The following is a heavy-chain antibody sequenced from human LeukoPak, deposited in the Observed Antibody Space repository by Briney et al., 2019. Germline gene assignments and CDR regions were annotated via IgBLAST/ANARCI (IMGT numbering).Heavy chain of an antibody. CDR3: ARGEGYCSGGSCPYYFDY. Sequence: SETPSLTCAVYGGSFSGYYWSWIRQPPGKGLEWIGEINHSGSTNYNPSLKSRVTISVDTSKNQFSLKLSSVTAADTAVYYCARGEGYCSGGSCPYYFDYWGQGTLVTVSS. CDR2: INHSGST. CDR1: GGSFSGYY. D-gene: IGHD2-15*01. V-gene: IGHV4-34*01. J-gene: IGHJ4*02.